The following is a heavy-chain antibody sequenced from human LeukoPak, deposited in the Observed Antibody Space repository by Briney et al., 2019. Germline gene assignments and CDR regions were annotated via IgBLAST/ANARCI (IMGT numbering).Heavy chain of an antibody. CDR1: GGSFSGYY. CDR3: ARGRRVTPYYYMDV. J-gene: IGHJ6*03. D-gene: IGHD4-23*01. Sequence: PSETLSLTYAVYGGSFSGYYWSWIRQPPGKGLEWIGEINHSGSTNYNPSLKSRVTISVDTSKNQFSLKLSSVTAADTAVYYCARGRRVTPYYYMDVWGKGTTVTVSS. CDR2: INHSGST. V-gene: IGHV4-34*01.